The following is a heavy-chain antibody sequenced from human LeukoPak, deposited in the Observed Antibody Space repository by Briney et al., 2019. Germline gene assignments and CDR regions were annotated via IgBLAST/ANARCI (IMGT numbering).Heavy chain of an antibody. CDR1: GFTFSSYW. Sequence: QPGGSLRLSCAASGFTFSSYWMHWVRHTPGKGLVWVSRVSPDGSTTYYADSVQGRFTISRDNAKNTLYLQINSLRAEDTAVYYCAKYYNSGTYCLDYWGQGTLVTVSA. J-gene: IGHJ4*02. D-gene: IGHD3-10*01. CDR2: VSPDGSTT. V-gene: IGHV3-74*01. CDR3: AKYYNSGTYCLDY.